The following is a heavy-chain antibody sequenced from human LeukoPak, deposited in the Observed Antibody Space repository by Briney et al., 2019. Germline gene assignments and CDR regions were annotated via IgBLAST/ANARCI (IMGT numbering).Heavy chain of an antibody. Sequence: PGRSLRLSCAASGFTFSSYAKHWVRQAPGKGLEWVAVISYDGSNKYYADSVKGRFTISRDNSKNTLYLQMNSLRAEDTAVYYCERDSSYYFDYWGQGTLVTVSS. V-gene: IGHV3-30*01. CDR2: ISYDGSNK. J-gene: IGHJ4*02. CDR1: GFTFSSYA. CDR3: ERDSSYYFDY.